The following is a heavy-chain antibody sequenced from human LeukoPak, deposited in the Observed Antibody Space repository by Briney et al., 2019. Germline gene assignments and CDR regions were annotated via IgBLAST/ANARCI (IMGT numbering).Heavy chain of an antibody. CDR1: GFTFSSYA. CDR3: ARDQLRVYGNPDY. J-gene: IGHJ4*02. Sequence: GGSLRLSCAASGFTFSSYAMHWVRQAPGKGLEWVANIKQDGSEKNYVDFVKGRFTISRDNAKNSLYLEMNSLRAEDTAVYYCARDQLRVYGNPDYWGQGTLVTVSS. V-gene: IGHV3-7*01. CDR2: IKQDGSEK. D-gene: IGHD5/OR15-5a*01.